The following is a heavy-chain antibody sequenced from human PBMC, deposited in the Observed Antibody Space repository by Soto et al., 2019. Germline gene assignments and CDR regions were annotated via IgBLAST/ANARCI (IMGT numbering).Heavy chain of an antibody. V-gene: IGHV3-48*03. D-gene: IGHD5-12*01. Sequence: GGSLRLSCVASGFTVKNYQMNWVRQAPGKGLEWVSYISSGGGNIYYAESVKGRFTISRDNAKNSLDLQMNSLRVEDTAVYYCARDRWLRYSGYDWHFDYWGQGTLVTVSS. CDR2: ISSGGGNI. CDR3: ARDRWLRYSGYDWHFDY. J-gene: IGHJ4*02. CDR1: GFTVKNYQ.